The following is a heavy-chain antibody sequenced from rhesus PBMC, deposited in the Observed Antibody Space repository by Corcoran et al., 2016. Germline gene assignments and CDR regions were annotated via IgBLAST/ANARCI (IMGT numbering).Heavy chain of an antibody. V-gene: IGHV4-73*01. CDR3: ARSGRTGYNYYFDY. CDR1: GGSISGYY. CDR2: IGGKSAST. Sequence: QVKLQQWGEGLVKPSETLSLTCAVYGGSISGYYWSWIRQPPGKGLEWIGNIGGKSASTNSNPSLKNRVTISKDTSKNQFSLKLSSVTAADTAVYYCARSGRTGYNYYFDYWGQGVLVTVSS. D-gene: IGHD1-26*01. J-gene: IGHJ4*01.